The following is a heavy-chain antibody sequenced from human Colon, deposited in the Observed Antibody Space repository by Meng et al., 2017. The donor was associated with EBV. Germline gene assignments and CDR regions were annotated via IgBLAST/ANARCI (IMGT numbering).Heavy chain of an antibody. J-gene: IGHJ4*02. CDR3: VISSHN. Sequence: GQGLGLPSEPLSLTCTISGVSRTSTFPYCGWFRLPPGKGLEWIRNIYYRGSTNYNPSLNSRISMSVDMSKNQFSLKVNSVTAADTAIYYCVISSHNWGQGTLVTVSS. V-gene: IGHV4-39*07. CDR1: GVSRTSTFPY. D-gene: IGHD3-3*02. CDR2: IYYRGST.